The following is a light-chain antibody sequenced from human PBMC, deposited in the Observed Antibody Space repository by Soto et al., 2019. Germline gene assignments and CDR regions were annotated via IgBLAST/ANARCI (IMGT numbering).Light chain of an antibody. V-gene: IGLV3-21*02. CDR1: DVGSKT. CDR3: QVWESSSDHVV. Sequence: SYELTQPPSVSVAPGQTARIPCGGNDVGSKTVHWYQQKAGQAPVLVVYDDRDRPSGIPERFSGSNSGNTATLTISRVEAGDEADYYCQVWESSSDHVVFGGGTKVTVL. CDR2: DDR. J-gene: IGLJ2*01.